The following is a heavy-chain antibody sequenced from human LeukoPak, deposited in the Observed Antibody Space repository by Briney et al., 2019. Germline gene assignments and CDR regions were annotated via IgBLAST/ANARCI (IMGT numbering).Heavy chain of an antibody. J-gene: IGHJ4*02. Sequence: GGSLRLSCAGYGFTFDEYALHWVRQAPGKGLEWVSGINRNSDKVGYADSVKGRFTISRDNARNFLYLQMISLRLEDTAMYYCTKDRYCPSTNCPVDYWGQGTLVTVSS. CDR1: GFTFDEYA. CDR2: INRNSDKV. CDR3: TKDRYCPSTNCPVDY. V-gene: IGHV3-9*01. D-gene: IGHD2-2*01.